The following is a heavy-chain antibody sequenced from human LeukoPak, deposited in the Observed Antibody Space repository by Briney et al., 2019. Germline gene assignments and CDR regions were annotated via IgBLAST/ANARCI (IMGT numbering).Heavy chain of an antibody. V-gene: IGHV3-48*01. D-gene: IGHD1-1*01. J-gene: IGHJ4*02. CDR1: GFPFIEYS. CDR2: IGIDSGNT. Sequence: SGGSLRLSCTASGFPFIEYSMNWVRQAPGKGVEWISYIGIDSGNTKYADSVRGRFTNPADKAKNSLYLQMNSLRVEDTAVYYCARDHNSAFDNWGQGTLVSVAS. CDR3: ARDHNSAFDN.